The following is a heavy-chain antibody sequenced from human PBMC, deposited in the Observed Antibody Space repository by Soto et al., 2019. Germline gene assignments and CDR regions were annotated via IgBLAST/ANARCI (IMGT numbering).Heavy chain of an antibody. V-gene: IGHV3-7*01. D-gene: IGHD3-16*01. Sequence: EVQLVESGGGLVQPGGSLRLSCAASGFAFSEFWMTWVRQAPGKGLEWVANIKGDGTVVNYGDSVKGRFAIFRDNARNSVFLQMHSLRAEDTAVYFCSRDYDYYFRDGDAWYDALDFRGQGTTVTVSS. CDR2: IKGDGTVV. CDR3: SRDYDYYFRDGDAWYDALDF. J-gene: IGHJ3*01. CDR1: GFAFSEFW.